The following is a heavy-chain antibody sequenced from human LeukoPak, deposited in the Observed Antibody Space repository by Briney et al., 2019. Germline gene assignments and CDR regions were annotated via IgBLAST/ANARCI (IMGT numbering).Heavy chain of an antibody. CDR1: GYSFTSYW. CDR3: ARNEHISGPFDP. V-gene: IGHV5-51*01. Sequence: GESLKISCKGFGYSFTSYWIGWVLQMPGKGLEWMGIIYPGDSDTRYSPSFQGQVIISVDKSVSTAYLQWSSLKASDTAMYYCARNEHISGPFDPWGQGTLVTVPS. J-gene: IGHJ5*02. D-gene: IGHD6-19*01. CDR2: IYPGDSDT.